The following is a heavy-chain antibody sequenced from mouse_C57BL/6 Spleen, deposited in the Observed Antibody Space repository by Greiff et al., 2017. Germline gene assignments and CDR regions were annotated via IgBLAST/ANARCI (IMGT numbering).Heavy chain of an antibody. J-gene: IGHJ2*01. CDR3: ARQLRLPYYCDY. CDR1: GYTFTSYW. D-gene: IGHD3-2*02. Sequence: QVQLQQPGAELVMPGASVKLSCKASGYTFTSYWMHWVKQRPGQGLEWIGEIDPSDSYTNYNQKFKGKSTLTVDKSSSTAYMQLSSLTSEDSAVYYCARQLRLPYYCDYWGQGTTLTVSS. CDR2: IDPSDSYT. V-gene: IGHV1-69*01.